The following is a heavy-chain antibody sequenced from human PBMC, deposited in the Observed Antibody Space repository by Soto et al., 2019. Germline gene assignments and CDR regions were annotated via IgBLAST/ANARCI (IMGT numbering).Heavy chain of an antibody. D-gene: IGHD3-10*01. CDR2: IYYSGST. V-gene: IGHV4-30-4*01. J-gene: IGHJ3*02. CDR3: ANSLSESMAFEI. Sequence: SETLSLTCTVSGGSISSGDYYWSWIRQPPGKGLEWIGYIYYSGSTYYNPSLKSRVTISVDTSKNQFSLKLSSVTAADTAVYYCANSLSESMAFEIWGQGTMVTVSS. CDR1: GGSISSGDYY.